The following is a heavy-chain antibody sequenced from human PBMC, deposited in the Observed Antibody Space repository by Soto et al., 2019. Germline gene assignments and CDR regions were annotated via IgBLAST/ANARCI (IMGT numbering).Heavy chain of an antibody. J-gene: IGHJ3*02. D-gene: IGHD3-22*01. CDR3: ARDVTMIVVAADAFDI. CDR1: GFTFSSSS. V-gene: IGHV3-21*01. Sequence: GGSLRLSCATSGFTFSSSSMNWVRQAPGKRLEWVSSISGTSDYIDYADAVKGRFTISRDNAKNSLSLQMNSLRAEDTAVYYCARDVTMIVVAADAFDIWGQGTMVTVSS. CDR2: ISGTSDYI.